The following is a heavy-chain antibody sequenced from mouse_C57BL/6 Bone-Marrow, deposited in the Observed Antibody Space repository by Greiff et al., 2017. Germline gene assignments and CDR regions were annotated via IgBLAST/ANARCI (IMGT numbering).Heavy chain of an antibody. D-gene: IGHD4-1*01. CDR1: GFSFNTYA. V-gene: IGHV10-1*01. CDR3: VRLTGNYAMDY. J-gene: IGHJ4*01. Sequence: DVQLQESGGGLVQPKGSLKLSCAASGFSFNTYAMNWVRQAPGKGLEWVARIRSKSNNYATYYADSVKDRFTISRDDSESMLYLQMNNLKTEDTAMYYCVRLTGNYAMDYWGQGTSVTVSS. CDR2: IRSKSNNYAT.